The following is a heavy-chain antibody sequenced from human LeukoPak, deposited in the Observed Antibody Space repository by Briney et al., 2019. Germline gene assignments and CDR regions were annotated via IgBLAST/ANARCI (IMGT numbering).Heavy chain of an antibody. V-gene: IGHV1-2*02. Sequence: GASVKVSCKASGYTFTGYYMHWVRQAPGQGLEWMGWINPNSGGTNYAQKFRGRVTMTRNTSISTAYMELSSLRSEDTAVYYCARGAGYSGYDLLRWGQGTLVTVSS. CDR3: ARGAGYSGYDLLR. CDR1: GYTFTGYY. CDR2: INPNSGGT. D-gene: IGHD5-12*01. J-gene: IGHJ4*02.